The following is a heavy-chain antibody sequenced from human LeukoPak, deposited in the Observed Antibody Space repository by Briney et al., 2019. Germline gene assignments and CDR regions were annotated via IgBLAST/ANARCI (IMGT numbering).Heavy chain of an antibody. V-gene: IGHV3-53*01. J-gene: IGHJ4*02. CDR2: IYSGGST. CDR3: ATWRMGSYLPPYFDY. CDR1: GFTVSSNH. Sequence: GGSLRLSCAASGFTVSSNHMSWVRQAPGKGLEWVSVIYSGGSTYYADSVKGRFTISRDNSKNTLYLQMNSLRAEDTAVYYCATWRMGSYLPPYFDYWGQGTLVTVSS. D-gene: IGHD3-10*01.